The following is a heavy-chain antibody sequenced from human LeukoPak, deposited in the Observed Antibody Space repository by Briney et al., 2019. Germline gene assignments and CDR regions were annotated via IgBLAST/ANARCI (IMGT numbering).Heavy chain of an antibody. J-gene: IGHJ5*02. CDR1: GYTFTGYY. CDR3: ARDIHYDILTGYALYNWFDP. Sequence: GASVKLSCTASGYTFTGYYMHWVRQAPGRGLEWMGWINPNSGGTNYAQKFQGRVTMTRDTSISTAYMELSRLRADDTAVYYCARDIHYDILTGYALYNWFDPGGQGTLVTVSS. D-gene: IGHD3-9*01. CDR2: INPNSGGT. V-gene: IGHV1-2*02.